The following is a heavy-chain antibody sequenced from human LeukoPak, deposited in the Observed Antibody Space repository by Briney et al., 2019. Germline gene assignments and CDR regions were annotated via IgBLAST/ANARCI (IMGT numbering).Heavy chain of an antibody. Sequence: SETLSLTCAVYGGSFSGYYWSWIRQPPGKGLEWIGEINHSGSTNYNPSLKSRVTISVDTSKDQCSLKLSSVTAADTAVYYCARDGIVRDYWGQETGVTVP. CDR3: ARDGIVRDY. D-gene: IGHD2-8*01. V-gene: IGHV4-34*01. CDR1: GGSFSGYY. CDR2: INHSGST. J-gene: IGHJ4*02.